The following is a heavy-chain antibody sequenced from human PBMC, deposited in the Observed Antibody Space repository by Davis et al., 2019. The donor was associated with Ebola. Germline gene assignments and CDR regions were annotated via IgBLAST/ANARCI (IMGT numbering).Heavy chain of an antibody. CDR1: VYTFSSYD. V-gene: IGHV1-8*01. D-gene: IGHD6-19*01. J-gene: IGHJ5*02. Sequence: AASVKVSCKASVYTFSSYDINWVRQATGQGLEWMGWMNPNSGNTGYAQKFQGRVTMTRNTSISTAYMELGSLRSDDTAVYYCARGRNSDWYRWFDPWGQGTLVTVS. CDR3: ARGRNSDWYRWFDP. CDR2: MNPNSGNT.